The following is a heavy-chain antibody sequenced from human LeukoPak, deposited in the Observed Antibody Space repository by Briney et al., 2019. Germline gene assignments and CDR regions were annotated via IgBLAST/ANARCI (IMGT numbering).Heavy chain of an antibody. CDR3: ARADYSTSWFDY. CDR1: GYTFTSYG. V-gene: IGHV1-18*01. J-gene: IGHJ4*02. CDR2: ISAYDGNT. Sequence: ASVKVSCKASGYTFTSYGISWARQAPGQGLQWMGWISAYDGNTNYAQKLQGRVTLTTDTSTSTAYMELRSLRSDDTAVYFCARADYSTSWFDYWGQGTLVTVSS. D-gene: IGHD6-13*01.